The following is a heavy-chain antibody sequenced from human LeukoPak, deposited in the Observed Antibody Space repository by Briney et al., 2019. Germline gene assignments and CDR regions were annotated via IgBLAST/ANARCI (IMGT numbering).Heavy chain of an antibody. J-gene: IGHJ6*03. D-gene: IGHD5-12*01. CDR3: ARDHGYSGYDDYYYYYMDV. V-gene: IGHV1-69*06. Sequence: GASVKVSCKASGYTFTGYYMHWVRQAPGQGLEWMGGIIPIFGTANYAQKFQGRVTITADKSTSTAYMELSSLRSEDTAVYYCARDHGYSGYDDYYYYYMDVWGKGTTVTVSS. CDR1: GYTFTGYY. CDR2: IIPIFGTA.